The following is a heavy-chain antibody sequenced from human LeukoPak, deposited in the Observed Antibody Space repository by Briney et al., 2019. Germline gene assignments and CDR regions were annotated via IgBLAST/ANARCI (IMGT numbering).Heavy chain of an antibody. CDR1: GFTFSSYW. CDR2: IKQDGSEK. V-gene: IGHV3-7*01. CDR3: AREVVVVAATSFDY. Sequence: PGGSLRLSCAASGFTFSSYWMSWVRQAPGKGLEWVANIKQDGSEKYYVDSVKGRFTISRDNAKNSLYLQMNSLRAEDTAVYYCAREVVVVAATSFDYWGQGTLVTVSS. D-gene: IGHD2-15*01. J-gene: IGHJ4*02.